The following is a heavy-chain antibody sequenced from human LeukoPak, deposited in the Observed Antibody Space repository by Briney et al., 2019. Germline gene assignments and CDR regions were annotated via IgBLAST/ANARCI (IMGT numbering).Heavy chain of an antibody. CDR3: ARDSLSWFGEFDAFDI. CDR2: IYHSGST. D-gene: IGHD3-10*01. CDR1: GGSISSGGYS. V-gene: IGHV4-30-2*01. J-gene: IGHJ3*02. Sequence: PSQTLSLTCAVSGGSISSGGYSWSWIRQPPGKGLEWIGYIYHSGSTYYNPSLKSRVTISVDRSKNQFSLKLSSVTAADTAVYYCARDSLSWFGEFDAFDIWGQGTMVTVSS.